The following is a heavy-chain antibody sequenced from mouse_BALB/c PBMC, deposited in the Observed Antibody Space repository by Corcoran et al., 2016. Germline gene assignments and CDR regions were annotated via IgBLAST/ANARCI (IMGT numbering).Heavy chain of an antibody. Sequence: EDQMQKSGHALMKPGASMKISCKAAGYSFTGYTMNCVKQSHGKNLEWIGLINPYNGGTSYNQKFKGKATLTVDKSSSTAYMELLSLTSEDSAVYYCAREGDYDGAMDYWGQGTSVTVSS. J-gene: IGHJ4*01. CDR1: GYSFTGYT. D-gene: IGHD2-4*01. CDR3: AREGDYDGAMDY. CDR2: INPYNGGT. V-gene: IGHV1-18*01.